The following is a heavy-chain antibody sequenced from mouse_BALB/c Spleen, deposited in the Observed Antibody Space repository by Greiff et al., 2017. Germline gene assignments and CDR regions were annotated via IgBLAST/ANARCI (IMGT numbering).Heavy chain of an antibody. J-gene: IGHJ2*01. CDR2: INPYNGAT. CDR1: GYSFTGYY. D-gene: IGHD1-1*01. Sequence: EVKLMESGPELVKPGASVKISCKASGYSFTGYYMHWVKQSHVKSLEWIGRINPYNGATSYNQNFKDKASLTVDKSSSTAYMELHSLTSEDSAVYYCARDYGSFYYFDYWGQGTTLTVSS. CDR3: ARDYGSFYYFDY. V-gene: IGHV1-31*01.